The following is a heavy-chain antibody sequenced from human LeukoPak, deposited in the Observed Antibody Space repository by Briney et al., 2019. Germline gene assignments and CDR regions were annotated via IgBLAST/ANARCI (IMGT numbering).Heavy chain of an antibody. CDR1: GGTFSSCA. CDR2: IIPIFGTA. V-gene: IGHV1-69*06. J-gene: IGHJ4*02. D-gene: IGHD2-21*02. CDR3: ARREYYCGGDCPFDY. Sequence: GASVKVSCKASGGTFSSCAISWVRQAPGQGLEWMGGIIPIFGTANYAQKFQGRATITADKSTSTAYMELSSLRSEDTAVYYCARREYYCGGDCPFDYWGQGTLVTVSS.